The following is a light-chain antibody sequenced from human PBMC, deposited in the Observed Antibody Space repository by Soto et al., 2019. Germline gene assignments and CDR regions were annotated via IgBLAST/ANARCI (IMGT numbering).Light chain of an antibody. CDR2: SSN. CDR3: QSYDRSLSGSV. J-gene: IGLJ2*01. CDR1: SSNIGAGYD. Sequence: QSVLAQPPSVSGAPGQRVTISCTGSSSNIGAGYDVHWYQQLPGTAPKLLIYSSNNRPSGVPDRFSGSKSGTSVSLAITGLQAEDEADYYCQSYDRSLSGSVFGGGTKLTVL. V-gene: IGLV1-40*01.